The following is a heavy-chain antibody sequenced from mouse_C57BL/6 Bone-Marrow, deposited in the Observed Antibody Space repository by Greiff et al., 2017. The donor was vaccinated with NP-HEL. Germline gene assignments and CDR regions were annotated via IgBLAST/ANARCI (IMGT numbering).Heavy chain of an antibody. CDR2: IDPSDSYT. Sequence: QVQLQQPGAELVMPGASVKLSCKASGYTFTSYWMHWVKQRPGQGLEWIGEIDPSDSYTNYNQKFKGKSTLTVDKSSSTAYMQLSSLTSEDSAVYYCATITTEGEYFDVWGTGTTVTVSS. J-gene: IGHJ1*03. CDR1: GYTFTSYW. D-gene: IGHD1-1*01. V-gene: IGHV1-69*01. CDR3: ATITTEGEYFDV.